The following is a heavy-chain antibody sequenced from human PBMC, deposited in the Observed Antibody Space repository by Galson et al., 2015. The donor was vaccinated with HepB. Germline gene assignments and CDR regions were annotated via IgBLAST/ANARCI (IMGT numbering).Heavy chain of an antibody. J-gene: IGHJ4*02. V-gene: IGHV3-48*04. Sequence: SLRLSCAASGFTFNGYSMNWVCQAPGKGLEWLSYISSSSSTTIYYADAVKGRFTISRDNAKSSLYLQMNSLRAEDTAVYYCARERGSIFSQLFYFDYWGQGALVTVSS. CDR3: ARERGSIFSQLFYFDY. D-gene: IGHD3-9*01. CDR2: ISSSSSTTI. CDR1: GFTFNGYS.